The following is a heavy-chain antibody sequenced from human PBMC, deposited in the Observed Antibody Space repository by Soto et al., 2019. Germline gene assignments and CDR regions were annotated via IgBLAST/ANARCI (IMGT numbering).Heavy chain of an antibody. CDR1: GLSFSDYS. CDR3: TRGGRSTSYYWEF. D-gene: IGHD3-10*01. V-gene: IGHV3-11*06. J-gene: IGHJ4*02. CDR2: ISRGGGDT. Sequence: VVSLRLSWAASGLSFSDYSMTWIRQAPGKGPEWVARISRGGGDTEYADTVKGRFTISRDNAKNSLYLQMDSMRAEDTAVYYCTRGGRSTSYYWEFWGQGTLVTVSS.